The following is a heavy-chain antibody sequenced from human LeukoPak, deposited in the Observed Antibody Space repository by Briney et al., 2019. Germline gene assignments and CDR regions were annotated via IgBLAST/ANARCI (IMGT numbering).Heavy chain of an antibody. D-gene: IGHD3-22*01. CDR2: INHSGRI. Sequence: SEILSLTCAVYGESFSGHYWSFIRQTPGKGLEWIGEINHSGRINYNPSLMGRVTISVDTSKNPSSLKLRSVTAADTAVYYCARGHYDSGGYYYGIRAYYFDYWGQGTLVTVSS. CDR1: GESFSGHY. CDR3: ARGHYDSGGYYYGIRAYYFDY. V-gene: IGHV4-34*01. J-gene: IGHJ4*02.